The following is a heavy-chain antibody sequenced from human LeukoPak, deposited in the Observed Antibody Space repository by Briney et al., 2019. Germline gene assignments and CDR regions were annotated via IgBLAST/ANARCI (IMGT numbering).Heavy chain of an antibody. Sequence: GGSLRLSCAASGFTFSSYAMNWVRQAPGKGLEWVSGISGSGGTTYYADSVKGRFTISRDNSKNTLYLQMNSLRAEDTAVYYCAGGELRNYWGQGTLVTVSS. CDR2: ISGSGGTT. CDR1: GFTFSSYA. V-gene: IGHV3-23*01. D-gene: IGHD1-26*01. J-gene: IGHJ4*02. CDR3: AGGELRNY.